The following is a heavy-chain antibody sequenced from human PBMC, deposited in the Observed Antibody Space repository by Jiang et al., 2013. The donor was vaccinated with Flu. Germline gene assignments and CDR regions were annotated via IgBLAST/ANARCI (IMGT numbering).Heavy chain of an antibody. CDR3: ARDAGYSTAWYPGY. CDR2: ISYDGSAK. J-gene: IGHJ4*02. Sequence: VQLLESGGGVVQPGRSQRLSCTASGFTFSSHAMHWVRQAPGTGLEWVAVISYDGSAKYYTDSVKGRFTISRDDSKNRLYLELNNLRPEDTAVYYCARDAGYSTAWYPGYWGQGTL. V-gene: IGHV3-30-3*01. CDR1: GFTFSSHA. D-gene: IGHD6-19*01.